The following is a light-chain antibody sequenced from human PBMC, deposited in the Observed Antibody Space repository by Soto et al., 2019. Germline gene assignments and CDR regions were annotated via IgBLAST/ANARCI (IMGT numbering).Light chain of an antibody. Sequence: DIQMTQSPSTLSSSLGDRVTITCRASQSVSGWLAWYQQKTGEAPKLLIYDASALPRGVPSRFSGSGSGTKLNLTIASLQPDDFATYYCQKYETFSGTCGPGTKVDIK. CDR1: QSVSGW. V-gene: IGKV1-5*01. CDR2: DAS. CDR3: QKYETFSGT. J-gene: IGKJ1*01.